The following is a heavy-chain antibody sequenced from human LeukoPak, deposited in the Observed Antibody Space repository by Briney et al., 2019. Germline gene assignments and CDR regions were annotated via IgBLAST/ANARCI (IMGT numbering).Heavy chain of an antibody. D-gene: IGHD3-22*01. Sequence: SVKVSCKASVGTFSSYAISWVRQAPAQGLEWMGGIIPIFGTANYAQKFQGRVTITADESTSTAYMELSRLRSEDTAVYYCARTYYYDSSGPGAFDIWGQGTMVTVSS. J-gene: IGHJ3*02. CDR3: ARTYYYDSSGPGAFDI. V-gene: IGHV1-69*13. CDR2: IIPIFGTA. CDR1: VGTFSSYA.